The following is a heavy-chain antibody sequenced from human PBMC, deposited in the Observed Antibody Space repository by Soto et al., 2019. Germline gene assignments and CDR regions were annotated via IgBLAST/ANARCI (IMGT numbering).Heavy chain of an antibody. CDR2: IIPSGGST. CDR3: ARDLSTHYYDSSGYYGISLAY. V-gene: IGHV1-46*01. D-gene: IGHD3-22*01. CDR1: GYTFTSYY. J-gene: IGHJ4*02. Sequence: GASVKVSCKASGYTFTSYYMHWVRQAPGQGLEWMVIIIPSGGSTSYAQKFQGRVTMTRDTSTSTVYMELSSLRSEDTAVYYCARDLSTHYYDSSGYYGISLAYWGQGTLVTVSS.